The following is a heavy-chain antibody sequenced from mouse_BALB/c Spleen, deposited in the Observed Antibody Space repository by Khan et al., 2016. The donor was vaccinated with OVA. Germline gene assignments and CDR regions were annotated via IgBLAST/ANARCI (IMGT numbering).Heavy chain of an antibody. V-gene: IGHV1S137*01. Sequence: QVQLQQSGPELVRPGVSVKISCKGSGYTFTEYAMYWVKQSHAKTLDWIGVISPYSGNTNYNKKFKGKATMTVDKSYSTAYLELARLTSEDSAIYYCARNFFYGTGDYAMDYWGQGTSVTVSS. CDR3: ARNFFYGTGDYAMDY. J-gene: IGHJ4*01. D-gene: IGHD2-1*01. CDR1: GYTFTEYA. CDR2: ISPYSGNT.